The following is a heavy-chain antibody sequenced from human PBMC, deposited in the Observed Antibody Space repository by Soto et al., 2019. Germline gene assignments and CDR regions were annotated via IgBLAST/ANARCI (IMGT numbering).Heavy chain of an antibody. J-gene: IGHJ3*02. CDR3: ARDGDYGDYYAFDI. D-gene: IGHD4-17*01. CDR2: IYYSGST. Sequence: QVQLQESGPGLVKPSQTLSLTCTVSGGSISSGGYYWSWIRQHPGKGLEWIGYIYYSGSTYYNPSLKSRVTISVDTSKIQFSLKLSSVTAADTAVYYCARDGDYGDYYAFDIWGQGTMVTVSS. CDR1: GGSISSGGYY. V-gene: IGHV4-31*03.